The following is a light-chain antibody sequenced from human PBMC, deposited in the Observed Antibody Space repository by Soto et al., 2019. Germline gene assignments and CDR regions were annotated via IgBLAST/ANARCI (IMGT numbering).Light chain of an antibody. CDR2: DVS. CDR1: SSDVGGYNY. CDR3: SSYTRSSTRV. V-gene: IGLV2-14*01. J-gene: IGLJ2*01. Sequence: QSALTQPASVSGSPGQSITISCTGTSSDVGGYNYVSWYQKHPGRAPKLRIYDVSHRPSGVSNRCSGSKSGNTASLTISGLQAEDEGDYYCSSYTRSSTRVFGGGTKLTVL.